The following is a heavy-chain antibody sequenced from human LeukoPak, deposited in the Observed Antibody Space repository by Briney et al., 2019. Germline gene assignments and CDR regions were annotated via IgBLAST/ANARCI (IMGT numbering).Heavy chain of an antibody. J-gene: IGHJ6*03. D-gene: IGHD3-22*01. CDR2: ISSSGSTI. Sequence: PGGSLRLSCAASGFTFSSYEMNWVRQAPGKGLEWVSYISSSGSTIYYADSVKGRFTISRDNAKNSLYLQMNSLRAEDTAVYYCARVRVITTYYYYYYMDVWGKGTTVTVSS. CDR1: GFTFSSYE. V-gene: IGHV3-48*03. CDR3: ARVRVITTYYYYYYMDV.